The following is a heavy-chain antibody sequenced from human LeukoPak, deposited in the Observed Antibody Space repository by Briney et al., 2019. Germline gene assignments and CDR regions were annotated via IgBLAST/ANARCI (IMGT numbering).Heavy chain of an antibody. Sequence: SVTVSFTASGRTLSSYAISWVRQAPGRGLEWMGGIIPIFGTANYAQKFQGRVTITTDESTSTAYMELSSLRSEDTAVYYCARSIAARHSWFDPWGQGTLVTVSS. CDR2: IIPIFGTA. J-gene: IGHJ5*02. D-gene: IGHD6-6*01. V-gene: IGHV1-69*05. CDR1: GRTLSSYA. CDR3: ARSIAARHSWFDP.